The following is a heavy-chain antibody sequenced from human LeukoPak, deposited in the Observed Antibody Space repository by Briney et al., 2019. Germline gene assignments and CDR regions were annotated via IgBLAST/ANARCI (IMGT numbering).Heavy chain of an antibody. CDR2: ISSSSSYI. CDR3: ARDRAGIAAAGTNNDFDY. D-gene: IGHD6-13*01. J-gene: IGHJ4*02. Sequence: GGSLRLSCAASGFTFSSYSMNWVRQAPGKGLEWVSSISSSSSYIYYADSVKGRFTVSRDNAKNSLYLQMNSLRAEDTAVYYCARDRAGIAAAGTNNDFDYWGQGTLVTVSS. CDR1: GFTFSSYS. V-gene: IGHV3-21*01.